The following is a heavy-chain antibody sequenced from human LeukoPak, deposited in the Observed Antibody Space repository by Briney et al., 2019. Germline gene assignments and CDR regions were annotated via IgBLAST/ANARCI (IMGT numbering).Heavy chain of an antibody. CDR2: IYPDDSDT. D-gene: IGHD1-26*01. CDR3: ARRLIAGGSHAFDI. CDR1: GYSFTGYW. J-gene: IGHJ3*02. Sequence: SGESLKISCKGSGYSFTGYWIGWVRQMPGKGLEWMGVIYPDDSDTRYSPSFQGQVTISADKSISTAYLQWSSLKASDTAMYYCARRLIAGGSHAFDIWGQGTMVTVSS. V-gene: IGHV5-51*01.